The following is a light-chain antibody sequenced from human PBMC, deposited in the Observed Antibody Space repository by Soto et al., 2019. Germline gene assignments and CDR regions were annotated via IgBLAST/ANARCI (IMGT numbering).Light chain of an antibody. V-gene: IGKV3-20*01. CDR1: QSVSSSY. CDR2: GAS. CDR3: QQYGSSLFT. J-gene: IGKJ3*01. Sequence: EIVLTQSPGTLSLSPGERATLSCRAIQSVSSSYLAWYQQKPGQAPRLLIYGASSRATGIPDRFSGSGSGTDFTLTISRLEPEDFAVYYCQQYGSSLFTFGPGTKVDI.